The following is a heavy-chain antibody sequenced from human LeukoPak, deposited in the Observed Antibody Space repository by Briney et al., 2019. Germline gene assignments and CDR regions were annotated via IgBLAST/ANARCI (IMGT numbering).Heavy chain of an antibody. CDR2: IYSGGST. D-gene: IGHD6-13*01. Sequence: PGGSLRLSCAASGFTVSSNYMSWVRQAPGKGLEWVSVIYSGGSTYYADSVKGRFTISRDNSKNTLYLQMNSLRAEDTAVYYCARDSGKAMAAEGDAFDIWGQGTMVTVSS. V-gene: IGHV3-66*01. CDR1: GFTVSSNY. J-gene: IGHJ3*02. CDR3: ARDSGKAMAAEGDAFDI.